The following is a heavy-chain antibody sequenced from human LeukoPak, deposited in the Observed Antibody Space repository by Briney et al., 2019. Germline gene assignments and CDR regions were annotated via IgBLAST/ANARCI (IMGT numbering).Heavy chain of an antibody. CDR2: FDPEVGET. J-gene: IGHJ5*02. Sequence: ASVKVSCKVSGYTLTELSMHWVRQAPGKGLEWMGGFDPEVGETIYAQKFQGRVTMTEDTSTDTAYMELSSLRSEDTAVYYCATEGRITMVRGPNWFDPWGQGTLVTVSS. V-gene: IGHV1-24*01. CDR1: GYTLTELS. D-gene: IGHD3-10*01. CDR3: ATEGRITMVRGPNWFDP.